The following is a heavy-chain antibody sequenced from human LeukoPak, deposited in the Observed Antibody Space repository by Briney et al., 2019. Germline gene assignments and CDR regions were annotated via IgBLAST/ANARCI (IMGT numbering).Heavy chain of an antibody. V-gene: IGHV3-30-3*01. CDR3: AKDINYGDYDTYFDY. CDR1: GFTFSSYA. J-gene: IGHJ4*02. CDR2: ISYDGSNK. D-gene: IGHD4-17*01. Sequence: GGSLRLSCAASGFTFSSYAMSWVRQAPGKGLEWVAVISYDGSNKYYADSVKGRFTISRDNSNNTLYLQMNSLRAEDTAVYYCAKDINYGDYDTYFDYWGQGTLVTVSS.